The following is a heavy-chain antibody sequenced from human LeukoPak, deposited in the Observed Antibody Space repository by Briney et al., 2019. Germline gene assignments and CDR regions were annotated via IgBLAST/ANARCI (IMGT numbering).Heavy chain of an antibody. D-gene: IGHD6-19*01. CDR1: GGSFSGYY. CDR3: ARGPPFGSGWYNWFDP. CDR2: INHSGST. Sequence: PSETLSLTCAVYGGSFSGYYWSWTRQPPGKGLEWIGEINHSGSTNYNLSLKSRVTISVDTSKNQFSLKLSSVTAADTAMYYCARGPPFGSGWYNWFDPWGQGTLVTVSS. J-gene: IGHJ5*02. V-gene: IGHV4-34*01.